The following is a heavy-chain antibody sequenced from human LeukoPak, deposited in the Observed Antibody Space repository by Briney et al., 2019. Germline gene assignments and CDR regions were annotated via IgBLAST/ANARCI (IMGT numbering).Heavy chain of an antibody. CDR3: AKDPAYSGWISKIDY. CDR1: GFTFSSYG. Sequence: PGGSLRLSCAASGFTFSSYGMHWVRQAPGKELEWVAFIRYDGSNKYYADSVKGRFTISRDNSKNTLYLQMNSLRAEDTAVYYCAKDPAYSGWISKIDYWGQGTLVTVSS. D-gene: IGHD2-21*01. V-gene: IGHV3-30*02. CDR2: IRYDGSNK. J-gene: IGHJ4*02.